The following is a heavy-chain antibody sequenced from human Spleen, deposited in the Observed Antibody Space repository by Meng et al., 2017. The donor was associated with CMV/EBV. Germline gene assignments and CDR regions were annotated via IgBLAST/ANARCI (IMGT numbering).Heavy chain of an antibody. J-gene: IGHJ4*02. V-gene: IGHV3-23*01. Sequence: AASGFTFSSYAMSWVRQAPGKGLEWVSAISGSGGSTYYADSVKGRFTISRDNSKNTLYLQMNSLRAEDTAVYYCATDGFYGSGPPGYWGQGTLVTVS. CDR2: ISGSGGST. CDR1: GFTFSSYA. CDR3: ATDGFYGSGPPGY. D-gene: IGHD3-10*01.